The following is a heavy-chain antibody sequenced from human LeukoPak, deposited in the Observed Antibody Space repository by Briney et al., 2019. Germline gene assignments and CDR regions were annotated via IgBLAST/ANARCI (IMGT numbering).Heavy chain of an antibody. CDR2: IYYSGST. V-gene: IGHV4-38-2*02. CDR3: ARARIVGTTVWFDP. D-gene: IGHD1-26*01. Sequence: SETLSLTCTVSVYSISSGYYWGWIRQPPGKGLEWIGFIYYSGSTYYNPSLKSRVTISVDTSKNQFSLKLSSVTAADTAVYYCARARIVGTTVWFDPWGQGTLVTVSS. CDR1: VYSISSGYY. J-gene: IGHJ5*02.